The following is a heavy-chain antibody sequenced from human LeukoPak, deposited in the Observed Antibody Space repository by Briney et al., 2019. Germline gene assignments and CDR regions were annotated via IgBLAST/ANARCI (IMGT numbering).Heavy chain of an antibody. CDR1: GFTFSSFE. D-gene: IGHD6-19*01. CDR3: AKTGYSSGGYRIWDY. CDR2: ISGRGGSA. J-gene: IGHJ4*02. Sequence: GGSLRLSCAASGFTFSSFEMSWVRQAPGKGLEWVSGISGRGGSAYYADSVKGRFTISRDNSRNSLSLQMDSLRAEDTALYYCAKTGYSSGGYRIWDYCGQATLVSASS. V-gene: IGHV3-23*01.